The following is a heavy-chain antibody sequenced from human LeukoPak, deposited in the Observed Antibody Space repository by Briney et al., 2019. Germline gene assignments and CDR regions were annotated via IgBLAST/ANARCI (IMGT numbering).Heavy chain of an antibody. CDR3: ARDRGVGAKDGMDV. D-gene: IGHD1-26*01. CDR2: ISSSSSYI. J-gene: IGHJ6*02. Sequence: GGSLRLSCAASGFTFSSYSMNWVRQAPGKGLEWVSSISSSSSYIYYADSMKGRFTISRDNAKNSLYLQMNSLRAEDTAVYYCARDRGVGAKDGMDVWGQGTTVTVSS. CDR1: GFTFSSYS. V-gene: IGHV3-21*01.